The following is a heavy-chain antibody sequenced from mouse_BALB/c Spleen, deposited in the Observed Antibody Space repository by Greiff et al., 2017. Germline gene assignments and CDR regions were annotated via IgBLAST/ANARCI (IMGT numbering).Heavy chain of an antibody. CDR1: GYSINSDYA. CDR2: ISYSGST. D-gene: IGHD2-3*01. J-gene: IGHJ3*01. V-gene: IGHV3-2*02. Sequence: EVKLQESGPGLVKPSQSLSLTCTVTGYSINSDYAWNWIRQFPGNKLEWMGYISYSGSTSYNPSLKSRISITRDTSKNQFFLQLNSVTTEDTATYYCARSYDPWFAYWGQGTLVTVSA. CDR3: ARSYDPWFAY.